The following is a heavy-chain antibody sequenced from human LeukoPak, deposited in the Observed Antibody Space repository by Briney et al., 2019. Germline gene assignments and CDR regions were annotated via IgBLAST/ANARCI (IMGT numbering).Heavy chain of an antibody. V-gene: IGHV3-7*01. CDR1: GFTFSDYW. CDR3: TRGDPDY. D-gene: IGHD2-21*02. Sequence: PGGSLRLSCAASGFTFSDYWMQWVRQAPGKGLEWVANINYHGSETYCVDSVKGRFTISRDNAKNSLFLQMNSLRAEDTAVYYCTRGDPDYWGQGTLVTVSS. CDR2: INYHGSET. J-gene: IGHJ4*02.